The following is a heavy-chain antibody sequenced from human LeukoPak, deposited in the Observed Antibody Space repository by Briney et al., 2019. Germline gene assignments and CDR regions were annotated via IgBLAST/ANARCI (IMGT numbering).Heavy chain of an antibody. CDR3: ARMGYYYDSSGYYVNFDY. CDR1: GFTFSSYS. Sequence: GGSLRLSCAASGFTFSSYSMNWVRRAPGKGLEWVSSISSSSSYIYYADSVKGRFTNSRDNAKNSLYLQMNSLRAEDTAVYYCARMGYYYDSSGYYVNFDYWGQGTLVTVSS. V-gene: IGHV3-21*01. J-gene: IGHJ4*02. CDR2: ISSSSSYI. D-gene: IGHD3-22*01.